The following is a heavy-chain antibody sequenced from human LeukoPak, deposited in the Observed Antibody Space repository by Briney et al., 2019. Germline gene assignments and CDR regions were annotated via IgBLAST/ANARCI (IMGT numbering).Heavy chain of an antibody. CDR1: GFTFSNYG. CDR2: IWYDGSNK. Sequence: GGSLRLSCAASGFTFSNYGMHWVRQAPGKGLEWVAVIWYDGSNKYYADSVKGRFTISRDNSKNTLYLQMNSLRAEDTAVYYCARDRTIYYDILTGYPASYGMDVWGKGTTVTVSS. V-gene: IGHV3-33*01. CDR3: ARDRTIYYDILTGYPASYGMDV. J-gene: IGHJ6*04. D-gene: IGHD3-9*01.